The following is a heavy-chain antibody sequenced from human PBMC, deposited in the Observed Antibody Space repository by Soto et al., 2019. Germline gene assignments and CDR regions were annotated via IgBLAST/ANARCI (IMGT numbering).Heavy chain of an antibody. D-gene: IGHD7-27*01. CDR3: ARALLGNLDY. CDR2: IKQDGSEE. CDR1: GFTFSSYW. V-gene: IGHV3-7*01. J-gene: IGHJ4*02. Sequence: GGSLRLSCAASGFTFSSYWMSWVRQAPGKGLEWVANIKQDGSEEYYVDSVNGRFTISRDNAKNSLYLQMNSVRAEYSAVYYCARALLGNLDYWGQGTLVTVSS.